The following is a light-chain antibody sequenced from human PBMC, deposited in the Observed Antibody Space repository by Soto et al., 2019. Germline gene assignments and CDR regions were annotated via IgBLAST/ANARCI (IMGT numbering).Light chain of an antibody. J-gene: IGKJ1*01. CDR2: WSS. Sequence: DIVMTQSPDSLAVSLGERATINCKASQSVAYTSNKKTYVAWYQQKAGQPPKLLLYWSSTRASGVPDRFSGSGSVTDFTLTISSLQAEDVAVYYCQQYNSPLWTFGQGTKVQIK. V-gene: IGKV4-1*01. CDR3: QQYNSPLWT. CDR1: QSVAYTSNKKTY.